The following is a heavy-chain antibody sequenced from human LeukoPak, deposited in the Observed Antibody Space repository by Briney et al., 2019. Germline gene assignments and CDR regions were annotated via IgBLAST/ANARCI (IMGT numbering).Heavy chain of an antibody. J-gene: IGHJ4*02. Sequence: PGGSLRLSCVVSVFTFSNYWMRWVRQAPGKGQEWVANIKPDGSAKYYVDSVKGRFTISRDNTKNSLYLQMNSLRAEDTAVYFCVPHFGVGNNIDYWGQGTLVTVSS. CDR2: IKPDGSAK. CDR1: VFTFSNYW. V-gene: IGHV3-7*01. CDR3: VPHFGVGNNIDY. D-gene: IGHD3-3*01.